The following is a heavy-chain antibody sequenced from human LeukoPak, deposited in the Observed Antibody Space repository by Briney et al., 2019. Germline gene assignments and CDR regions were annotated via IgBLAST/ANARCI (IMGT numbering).Heavy chain of an antibody. CDR1: GFTFSTYP. D-gene: IGHD1-26*01. CDR3: TTDQPGSYYGEVAFDY. CDR2: MSFDGDSE. V-gene: IGHV3-30-3*01. Sequence: GGSLRLSCAASGFTFSTYPMHWVRQAPGKGLEWVAVMSFDGDSEYYSDSVRGRFTVSRDNAKSTLYLQMNSLRPEDTAVYYCTTDQPGSYYGEVAFDYWGQGTLVTVSS. J-gene: IGHJ4*02.